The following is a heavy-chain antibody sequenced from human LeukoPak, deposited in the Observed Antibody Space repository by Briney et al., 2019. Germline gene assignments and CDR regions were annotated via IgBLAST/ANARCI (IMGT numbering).Heavy chain of an antibody. CDR2: IYYSGST. V-gene: IGHV4-39*01. CDR3: ARHAGSYYTYNFDS. CDR1: GGSIRSSSYY. D-gene: IGHD3-22*01. J-gene: IGHJ4*02. Sequence: SETLSLTCTVSGGSIRSSSYYWGWIRQPPGKGLEWIGSIYYSGSTNYKPSLRSRVTISVDTSKNQFSLKLSSVTAADTAVYYCARHAGSYYTYNFDSWDQGTLVAVSS.